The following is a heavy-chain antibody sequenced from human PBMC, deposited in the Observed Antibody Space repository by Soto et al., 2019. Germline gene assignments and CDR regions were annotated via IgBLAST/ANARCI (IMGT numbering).Heavy chain of an antibody. CDR3: TKDGDSADYGY. Sequence: QVHLVQSGPEVKRPGSSVKVSCKASGDTFGRNAIHWVRQAPGQGLEWMGGIIPMFPTTNYAQKFKGRLTISADKSTGTAYMEMTSLRSEDTAVYYCTKDGDSADYGYWGQGTMFTVSA. J-gene: IGHJ4*02. D-gene: IGHD2-21*01. CDR2: IIPMFPTT. V-gene: IGHV1-69*06. CDR1: GDTFGRNA.